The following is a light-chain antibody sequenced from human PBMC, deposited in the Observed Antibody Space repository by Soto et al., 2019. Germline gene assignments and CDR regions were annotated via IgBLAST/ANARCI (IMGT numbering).Light chain of an antibody. CDR2: GAS. J-gene: IGKJ1*01. Sequence: EIVLTQSPGTLSLSSGERATLSCRASQSVSDNYFAWYQQKPRQAPRLLIYGASSRAAGIPDRFSGSGSGPDFTLTISRLGPEEGAVYFCHQDGSSPWTFGQGTKVEIK. CDR1: QSVSDNY. CDR3: HQDGSSPWT. V-gene: IGKV3-20*01.